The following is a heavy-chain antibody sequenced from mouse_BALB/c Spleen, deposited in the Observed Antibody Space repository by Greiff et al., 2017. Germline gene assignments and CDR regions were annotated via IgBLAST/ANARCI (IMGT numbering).Heavy chain of an antibody. Sequence: EVKLQESGGGLVKPGGSLKLSCAASGFAFSSYDMSWVRQTPEKRLEWVAYISSGGGSTYYPDTVKGRFTISRDNAKNTLYLQMSSLKSEDTAMYYCARHRGPFDYWGQGTTLTVSS. V-gene: IGHV5-12-1*01. J-gene: IGHJ2*01. CDR1: GFAFSSYD. CDR2: ISSGGGST. CDR3: ARHRGPFDY.